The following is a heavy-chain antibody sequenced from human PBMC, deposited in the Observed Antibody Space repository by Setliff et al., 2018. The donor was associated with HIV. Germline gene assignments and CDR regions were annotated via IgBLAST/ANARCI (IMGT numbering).Heavy chain of an antibody. J-gene: IGHJ4*02. CDR1: GVSFSSYA. V-gene: IGHV1-2*02. Sequence: SVKVSCKTSGVSFSSYAISWVRQAPGQGLEWMGWINPYSGGTLYAQKFHGRVTMTRDTSVNTAYMELSSLRSDDTAVYYCARGPNYYDRGSYYNFDYWGEGTLVTVSS. D-gene: IGHD3-22*01. CDR3: ARGPNYYDRGSYYNFDY. CDR2: INPYSGGT.